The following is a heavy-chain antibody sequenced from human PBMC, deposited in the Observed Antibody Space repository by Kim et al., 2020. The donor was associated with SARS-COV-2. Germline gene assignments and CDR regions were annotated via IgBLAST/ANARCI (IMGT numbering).Heavy chain of an antibody. Sequence: YTDPGKSLFTISRDNSKTTLYLQMNSLRAEDTAVYYCARDRYGPGFYYFDYWGQGTLVTVSS. J-gene: IGHJ4*02. D-gene: IGHD5-18*01. CDR3: ARDRYGPGFYYFDY. V-gene: IGHV3-33*01.